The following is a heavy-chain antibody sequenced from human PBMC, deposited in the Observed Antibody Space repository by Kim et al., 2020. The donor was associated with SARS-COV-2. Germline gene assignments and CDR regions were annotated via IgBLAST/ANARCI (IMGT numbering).Heavy chain of an antibody. J-gene: IGHJ6*02. CDR3: AHRRYGSSSTIYYYYGMDV. D-gene: IGHD6-6*01. Sequence: SGPTLVNPTQTLTLTCTFSGFSLSTSGVGVGWIRQPPGKALEWLALIYWDDDKRYSPSLKSRLTITKDTSKNQVVLTMTNMDPVDTATYYCAHRRYGSSSTIYYYYGMDVWGQGTTVTVSS. V-gene: IGHV2-5*02. CDR2: IYWDDDK. CDR1: GFSLSTSGVG.